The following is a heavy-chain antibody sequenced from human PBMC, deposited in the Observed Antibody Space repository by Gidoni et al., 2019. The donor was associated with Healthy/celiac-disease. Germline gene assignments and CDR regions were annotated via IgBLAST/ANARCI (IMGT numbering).Heavy chain of an antibody. CDR2: IGGSGGST. Sequence: EVQLLESGGGLVQPGGSLRLSCAASGFTFSSYAMSWVRQGPGKGLEWVSAIGGSGGSTYYGDSVKGRFTISRDNSKNTLYLQMNSLRAEDTAVYYCAKEMRGWKDFDYWGQGTLVTVSS. J-gene: IGHJ4*02. CDR1: GFTFSSYA. V-gene: IGHV3-23*01. D-gene: IGHD1-1*01. CDR3: AKEMRGWKDFDY.